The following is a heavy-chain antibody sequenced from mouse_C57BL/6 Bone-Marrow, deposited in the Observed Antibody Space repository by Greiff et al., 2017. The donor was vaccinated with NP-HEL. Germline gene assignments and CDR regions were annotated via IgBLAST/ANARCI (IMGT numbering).Heavy chain of an antibody. CDR2: ISSGGDYI. J-gene: IGHJ2*01. CDR1: GFTFSSYA. V-gene: IGHV5-9-1*02. Sequence: EVKVVESGEGLVKPGGSLKLSCAASGFTFSSYAMSWVRQTPEKRLEWVAYISSGGDYIYYADTVKGRFTISRDNARNTLYLQMSSLKSEDTAMYYCTRERPMITLDYWGQGTTLTVSS. CDR3: TRERPMITLDY. D-gene: IGHD2-4*01.